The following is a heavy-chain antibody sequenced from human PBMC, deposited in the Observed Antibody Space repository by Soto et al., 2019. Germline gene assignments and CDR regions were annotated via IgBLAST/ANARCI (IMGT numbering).Heavy chain of an antibody. CDR2: ISYDGSNK. CDR1: GFTFSSYG. Sequence: PGGSLRLSCAASGFTFSSYGMHWVRQAPGKGLEWVAVISYDGSNKYYADSVKGRFTISRDNSKNTLYLQMNSLRAEDTAVYYCAKEPKSKRGPRAAPMKAIAYYGMDVWGQGTTVTVSS. V-gene: IGHV3-30*18. D-gene: IGHD3-22*01. J-gene: IGHJ6*02. CDR3: AKEPKSKRGPRAAPMKAIAYYGMDV.